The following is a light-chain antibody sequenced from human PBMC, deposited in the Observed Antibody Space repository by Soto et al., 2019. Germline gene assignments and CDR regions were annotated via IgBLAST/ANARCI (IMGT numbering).Light chain of an antibody. V-gene: IGKV3-15*01. Sequence: EIMMTQSPATLSVYPGERATLSCRASQSITSSLAWYQQKPGQAPRLLIYGVSTRATGIPPRFSGSGSGTEFTLTISSLQPEDFAVYYCQHYNNWPPWTFGQGTKVDI. CDR2: GVS. CDR1: QSITSS. J-gene: IGKJ1*01. CDR3: QHYNNWPPWT.